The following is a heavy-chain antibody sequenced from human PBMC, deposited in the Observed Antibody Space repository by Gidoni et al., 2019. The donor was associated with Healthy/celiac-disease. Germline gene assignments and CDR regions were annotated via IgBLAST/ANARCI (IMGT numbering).Heavy chain of an antibody. CDR1: GGSISSYY. J-gene: IGHJ6*02. Sequence: QVQLQESGPGLVKPSETLSLTCTVPGGSISSYYWSWIRQPPGKGLEWIGYIYYSGSTNYNPSLKSRVTISVDTSKNQFSLKLSSVTAADTAVYYCARDLNYYGSGSEGMDVWGQGTTVTVSS. CDR2: IYYSGST. CDR3: ARDLNYYGSGSEGMDV. V-gene: IGHV4-59*01. D-gene: IGHD3-10*01.